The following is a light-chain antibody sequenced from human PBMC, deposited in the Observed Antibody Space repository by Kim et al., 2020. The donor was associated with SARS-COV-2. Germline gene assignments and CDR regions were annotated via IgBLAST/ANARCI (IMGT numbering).Light chain of an antibody. CDR2: DVS. Sequence: GQAITISCTGTSSDVGGYNYVSWYQQHPGKAPKLMIYDVSNRPSGVSNRFSGSKSSNTASLTISGLQAEDEADYYCSSYTSSSTWVFGGGTKLTVL. V-gene: IGLV2-14*03. CDR1: SSDVGGYNY. J-gene: IGLJ3*02. CDR3: SSYTSSSTWV.